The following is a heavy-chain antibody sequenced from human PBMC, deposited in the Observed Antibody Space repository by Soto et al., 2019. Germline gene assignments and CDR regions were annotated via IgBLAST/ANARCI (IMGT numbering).Heavy chain of an antibody. Sequence: GESLKISCKGSGYSFISYWIGWVRQMPGKGLEWMGIIYPGDSDTRYSPSFQGQATISADKSISTAYLQWSSLKASDTAMYYCARLGGWGHCSNTRCYTFDYWGQGTPVTVSS. V-gene: IGHV5-51*01. D-gene: IGHD2-2*02. CDR3: ARLGGWGHCSNTRCYTFDY. J-gene: IGHJ4*02. CDR1: GYSFISYW. CDR2: IYPGDSDT.